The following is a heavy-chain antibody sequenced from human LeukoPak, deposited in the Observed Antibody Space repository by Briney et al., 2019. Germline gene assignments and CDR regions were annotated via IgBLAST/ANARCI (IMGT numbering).Heavy chain of an antibody. D-gene: IGHD3-22*01. J-gene: IGHJ3*02. V-gene: IGHV3-33*01. Sequence: GRSLRLSCAASGFTFSSYGMHWVRQAPGKGLEWVAVIWYDGSNKYYADSVKGRFTISRDNSKNTLYLQMNSLRAEDTAVYYCAGAYDSNTFDIWGQGTMVTVSS. CDR2: IWYDGSNK. CDR3: AGAYDSNTFDI. CDR1: GFTFSSYG.